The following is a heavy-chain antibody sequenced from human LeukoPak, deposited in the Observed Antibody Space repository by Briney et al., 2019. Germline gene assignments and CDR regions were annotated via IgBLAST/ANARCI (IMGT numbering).Heavy chain of an antibody. J-gene: IGHJ4*02. CDR2: ISSSSSTI. D-gene: IGHD3-10*01. V-gene: IGHV3-48*04. CDR3: ARIGGSGDYFDY. CDR1: GFTFSSYS. Sequence: GGSLRLSCAASGFTFSSYSMNWVRQAPGKGLEWASYISSSSSTIYYADSVKGRFTISRDNAKNSLYLQMNSLRAEDTAVYYCARIGGSGDYFDYWGQGTLVTVSS.